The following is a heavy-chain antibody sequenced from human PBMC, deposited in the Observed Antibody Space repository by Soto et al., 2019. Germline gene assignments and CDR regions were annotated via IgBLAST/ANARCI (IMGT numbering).Heavy chain of an antibody. CDR3: AKEGYSSGWTRPAAPEYNWFDP. CDR1: GFTFSSYA. V-gene: IGHV3-23*01. Sequence: GGSLRLSCAASGFTFSSYAMSWVRQAPGKGLEWVSAISGSGGSTYYADSVKGRFTISRDNSKNTLYLQMNSLRAEDTAVYYCAKEGYSSGWTRPAAPEYNWFDPWGQGTLVTVSS. D-gene: IGHD6-19*01. J-gene: IGHJ5*02. CDR2: ISGSGGST.